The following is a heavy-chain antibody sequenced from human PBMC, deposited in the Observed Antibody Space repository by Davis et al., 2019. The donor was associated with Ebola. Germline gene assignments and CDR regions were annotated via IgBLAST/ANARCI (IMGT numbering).Heavy chain of an antibody. D-gene: IGHD2-2*02. CDR1: GFTFSSYA. CDR3: ARDLCSSTSCYTDYYYGMDV. Sequence: PGGSLRLSCAASGFTFSSYAMHWVRQAPGKGLEWVAVISYDGSNKYYADSVKGRFTIYRDNSKNTLYLQMNSLRAEDTAVYYCARDLCSSTSCYTDYYYGMDVWGQGTTVTVSS. J-gene: IGHJ6*02. V-gene: IGHV3-30-3*01. CDR2: ISYDGSNK.